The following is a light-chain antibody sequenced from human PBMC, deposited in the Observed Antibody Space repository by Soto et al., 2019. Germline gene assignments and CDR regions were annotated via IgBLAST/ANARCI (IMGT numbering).Light chain of an antibody. CDR3: QKTNSWPRT. J-gene: IGKJ1*01. CDR2: AAS. V-gene: IGKV3-15*01. Sequence: DIEMTQSPATLSVSQGERVTISCRASQTVTDNLAWYQHKPGQAPKLLIYAASTMTTGVPSRFSGGGSGTDFTLTNNSLQPEDFAIYYCQKTNSWPRTFGQGNKV. CDR1: QTVTDN.